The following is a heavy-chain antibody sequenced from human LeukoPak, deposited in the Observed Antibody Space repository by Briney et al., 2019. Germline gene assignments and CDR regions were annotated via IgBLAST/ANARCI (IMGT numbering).Heavy chain of an antibody. CDR1: GFTFSNYA. J-gene: IGHJ3*02. CDR2: ITGSGSST. Sequence: GGSLRLSCAASGFTFSNYAMSWVRQAPGKGLEWVSDITGSGSSTKYADSVKGRFTISRDNSKNTLYLQMNSLRAEDTAVYFCAKVSSRILGAFDIWGQGTMVTVSS. CDR3: AKVSSRILGAFDI. D-gene: IGHD2/OR15-2a*01. V-gene: IGHV3-23*01.